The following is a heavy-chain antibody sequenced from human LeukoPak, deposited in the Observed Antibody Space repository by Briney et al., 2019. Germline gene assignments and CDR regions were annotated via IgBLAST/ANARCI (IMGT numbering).Heavy chain of an antibody. CDR2: IIPILGIA. J-gene: IGHJ4*02. D-gene: IGHD2-2*01. CDR1: GGTLSTYG. V-gene: IGHV1-69*04. Sequence: ASVKVSCKASGGTLSTYGITWVRQAPGQGLEWMGRIIPILGIANYAQKFQGSVTITADKSTSTAYMELSSLRSEDTAIYYCARVPLRYCSSDSCYLDYWGQGTLVTVSS. CDR3: ARVPLRYCSSDSCYLDY.